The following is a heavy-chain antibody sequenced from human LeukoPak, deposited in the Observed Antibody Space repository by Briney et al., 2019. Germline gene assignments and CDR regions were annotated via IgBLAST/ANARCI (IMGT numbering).Heavy chain of an antibody. D-gene: IGHD6-13*01. CDR3: AKAAATGSGYYFEY. J-gene: IGHJ4*02. CDR2: ITGSGGNA. Sequence: GGSLRLSCTASGFTFSNYAMSWVRQAPGKGLEWVSTITGSGGNAYYADSVKGRFTIPRDNSKSTLYLQMNSLRPEDAAVYYCAKAAATGSGYYFEYWGRGALVTVSS. CDR1: GFTFSNYA. V-gene: IGHV3-23*01.